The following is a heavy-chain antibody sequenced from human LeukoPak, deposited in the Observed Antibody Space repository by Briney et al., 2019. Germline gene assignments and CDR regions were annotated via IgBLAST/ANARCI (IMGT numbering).Heavy chain of an antibody. Sequence: GGSLRLSCAASGFTVSRNYMSWVRQAPGKGLEWVSVIYSGGSTYYADSVKGRFTISRDNSKNTLYLQMNSLRAEDTAVYYCARDFYSSGWVEYWGQGTLVTVSS. CDR3: ARDFYSSGWVEY. J-gene: IGHJ4*02. CDR1: GFTVSRNY. CDR2: IYSGGST. D-gene: IGHD6-19*01. V-gene: IGHV3-66*01.